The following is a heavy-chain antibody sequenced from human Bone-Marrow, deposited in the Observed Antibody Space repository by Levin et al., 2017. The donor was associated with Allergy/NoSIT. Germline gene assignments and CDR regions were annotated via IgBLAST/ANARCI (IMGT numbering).Heavy chain of an antibody. V-gene: IGHV3-21*01. Sequence: GESLKISCVVSGFTFSDYSMNWVRQAPGKGLEWVSSITTRSTYIHYADSVKGRFTISRDNAKNSLYLQMNNLTVEDTAVYYCARWARAGGVVSPFWGQGTLVTVST. CDR2: ITTRSTYI. CDR3: ARWARAGGVVSPF. D-gene: IGHD2-15*01. J-gene: IGHJ4*02. CDR1: GFTFSDYS.